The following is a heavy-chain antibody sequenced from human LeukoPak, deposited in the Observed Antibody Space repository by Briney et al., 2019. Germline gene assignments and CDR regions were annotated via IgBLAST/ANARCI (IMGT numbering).Heavy chain of an antibody. D-gene: IGHD5-12*01. CDR2: IYYSGST. Sequence: PSETLSLTCTVSGGSISSSSYYWGWIRQPPGKGLEWIGNIYYSGSTYYNPSLESRVTISVDTSKNQFSLKLRSVTAADTAVYYCATSWAIGYDLNWFDPWGQGTLVTVSS. CDR3: ATSWAIGYDLNWFDP. CDR1: GGSISSSSYY. V-gene: IGHV4-39*01. J-gene: IGHJ5*02.